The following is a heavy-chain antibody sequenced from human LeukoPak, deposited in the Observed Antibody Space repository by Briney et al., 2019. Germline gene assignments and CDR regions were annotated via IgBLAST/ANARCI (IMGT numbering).Heavy chain of an antibody. CDR3: AKDRFAMTSIKALLFDY. Sequence: GGSLRLSCAASGFTVSRNYMSWVRQVPGKGLEWVSAISGSGGSAHYADSVKGRFTISRDNSKNTLYLLMNSLRADDTAVYYCAKDRFAMTSIKALLFDYWGQGTLVTVSS. V-gene: IGHV3-23*01. D-gene: IGHD3-10*01. CDR1: GFTVSRNY. J-gene: IGHJ4*02. CDR2: ISGSGGSA.